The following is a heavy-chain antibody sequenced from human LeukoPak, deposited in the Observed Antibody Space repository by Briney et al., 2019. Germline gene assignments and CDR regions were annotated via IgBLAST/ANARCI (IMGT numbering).Heavy chain of an antibody. J-gene: IGHJ4*02. Sequence: PGGSLRLSCAASGFTFSSYAMSWVRQAPGRGLEWVSAISGSGGSTYYADSVKGRFTISRDNSKNTLYLQMNSLRAEDTAVYYCAKKVMDIVVVIAATNFDYWGQGTLVTVSS. CDR1: GFTFSSYA. V-gene: IGHV3-23*01. CDR3: AKKVMDIVVVIAATNFDY. CDR2: ISGSGGST. D-gene: IGHD2-15*01.